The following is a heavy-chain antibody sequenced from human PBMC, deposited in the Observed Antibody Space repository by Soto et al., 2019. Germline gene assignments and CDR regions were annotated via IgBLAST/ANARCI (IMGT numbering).Heavy chain of an antibody. J-gene: IGHJ6*02. D-gene: IGHD2-8*01. CDR1: GGSFSGYY. V-gene: IGHV4-34*01. CDR3: AREEVPQWFTGGYYGMDV. Sequence: QVQLQQWGAGLLRPSETLSLTCAVHGGSFSGYYWTWIRQPPGKGLEWIGDINHSGSTNYNSSLKSRVTISVDTSKNQLSLKLRSVTAADTAVYYCAREEVPQWFTGGYYGMDVWGQGTTVTVSS. CDR2: INHSGST.